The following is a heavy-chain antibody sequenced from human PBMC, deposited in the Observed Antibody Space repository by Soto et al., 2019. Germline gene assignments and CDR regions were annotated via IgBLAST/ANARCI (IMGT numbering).Heavy chain of an antibody. D-gene: IGHD1-1*01. V-gene: IGHV4-59*08. CDR3: VRQGIGNLHGLVDV. CDR2: VYSTGAT. Sequence: QVQLQQSGPGLVKPSETLSLTCSVSSVPSSSHNWGWIRQPPGRGLEWIGYVYSTGATSYNPSLKRRVTMTADTSTNHISLTLTSVTAADTAVYYCVRQGIGNLHGLVDVWGQGTTVRVSS. CDR1: SVPSSSHN. J-gene: IGHJ6*02.